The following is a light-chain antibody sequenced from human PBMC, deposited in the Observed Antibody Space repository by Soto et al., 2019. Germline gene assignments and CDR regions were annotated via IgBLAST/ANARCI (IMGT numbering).Light chain of an antibody. V-gene: IGKV1-27*01. CDR3: QKYNSAPLT. CDR2: AAS. J-gene: IGKJ4*01. CDR1: QGISNY. Sequence: DIQMTQSPSSVSASVGDGVTMTCRASQGISNYLAWYQQKPGRVPKLLIFAASTLQSGVPSRFSGSGSGTDFTLTISSLQPEDVATYYCQKYNSAPLTLGGGTKVEIK.